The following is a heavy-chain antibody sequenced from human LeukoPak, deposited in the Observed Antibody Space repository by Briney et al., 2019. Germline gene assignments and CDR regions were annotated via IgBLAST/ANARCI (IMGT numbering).Heavy chain of an antibody. D-gene: IGHD3-9*01. CDR1: GFTFSSYW. Sequence: GGSLRLSCAASGFTFSSYWMSWVRQAPGKGLEWVANIKQDGSEEYYVDSVKGRFTISRDNAKNSLYLQMNSLRAEDTAVYYCARANDILTGYSFPRANYYYCYGMDVWGQGTTVTVSS. J-gene: IGHJ6*02. V-gene: IGHV3-7*01. CDR3: ARANDILTGYSFPRANYYYCYGMDV. CDR2: IKQDGSEE.